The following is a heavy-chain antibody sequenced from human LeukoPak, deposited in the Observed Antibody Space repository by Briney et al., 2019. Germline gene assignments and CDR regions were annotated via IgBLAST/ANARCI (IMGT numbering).Heavy chain of an antibody. CDR3: ARNRGTVILNAYYYYGMDV. CDR1: GAFFSGYY. D-gene: IGHD4-17*01. V-gene: IGHV4-34*01. CDR2: IDHSGST. Sequence: PSETLSLTCAVYGAFFSGYYWSWIRHPPGKWLEWMGEIDHSGSTNYKPYLKGRVNISLDTSKNQFSLKLSSVTAADTAVYYCARNRGTVILNAYYYYGMDVWGQGTTVTVSS. J-gene: IGHJ6*02.